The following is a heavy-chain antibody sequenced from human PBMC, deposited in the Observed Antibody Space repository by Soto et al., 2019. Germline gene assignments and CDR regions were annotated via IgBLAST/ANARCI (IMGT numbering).Heavy chain of an antibody. CDR3: ARVSNTLHTYYGMDV. D-gene: IGHD4-4*01. Sequence: EVQLVESGGGLVQPGGSLRLSCAASGFTFSDHQMDWVRQAPGKGLEWVGRTRIKANSYTTEYAASVKGRFTISRDDSKNSLYLQMNSLKTEDTAVYYCARVSNTLHTYYGMDVWGQGTTVNVSS. CDR2: TRIKANSYTT. V-gene: IGHV3-72*01. CDR1: GFTFSDHQ. J-gene: IGHJ6*02.